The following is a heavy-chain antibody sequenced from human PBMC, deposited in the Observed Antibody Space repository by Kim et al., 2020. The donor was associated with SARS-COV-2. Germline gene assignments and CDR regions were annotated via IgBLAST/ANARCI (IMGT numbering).Heavy chain of an antibody. J-gene: IGHJ5*02. Sequence: ADSVKGRFTISRDNSKNTLYLQMNSLRAEDTAVYYCARDPGVAARHWFDHWGQGTLVTVSS. CDR3: ARDPGVAARHWFDH. V-gene: IGHV3-23*01. D-gene: IGHD2-8*01.